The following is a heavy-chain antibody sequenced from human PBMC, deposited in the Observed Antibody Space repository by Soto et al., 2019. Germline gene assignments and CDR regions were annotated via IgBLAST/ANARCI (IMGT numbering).Heavy chain of an antibody. V-gene: IGHV3-30-3*01. J-gene: IGHJ6*02. CDR3: ARDGIYCSGGSCYDASRGMDV. D-gene: IGHD2-15*01. CDR1: GFTFSSYA. CDR2: ISYDGSNK. Sequence: QVQLVESGGGVVQPGRSLRLSCAASGFTFSSYAMHWVRQAPGKGLEWVAVISYDGSNKYYADSVKGRFTISRDNSKNTLYLKMNSRGAEDTAVYYCARDGIYCSGGSCYDASRGMDVWGQGTTVTVSS.